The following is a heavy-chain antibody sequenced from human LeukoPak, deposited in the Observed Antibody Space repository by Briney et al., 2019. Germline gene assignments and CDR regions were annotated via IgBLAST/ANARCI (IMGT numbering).Heavy chain of an antibody. J-gene: IGHJ4*02. D-gene: IGHD3-10*01. Sequence: GGSLRLSCAASGFTFSSYSMNWVRQAPGKGLEWVSSISSSSSYIYYADSVKGRFTISRDNSKNTLYLQMNSLRAEDTAVYYCARVSSKVLLWFGGTFGYWGQGTLVTVSS. CDR1: GFTFSSYS. CDR2: ISSSSSYI. V-gene: IGHV3-21*01. CDR3: ARVSSKVLLWFGGTFGY.